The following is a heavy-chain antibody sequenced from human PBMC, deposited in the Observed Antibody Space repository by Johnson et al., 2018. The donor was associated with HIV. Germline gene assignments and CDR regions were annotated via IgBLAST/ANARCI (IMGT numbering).Heavy chain of an antibody. J-gene: IGHJ3*02. CDR1: GFNFSTYA. CDR2: ISYDGSNK. Sequence: VQLVESGGGVVQPGTSLRLSCAASGFNFSTYAMHWVRQAPGKGLEWVAVISYDGSNKYYADSVKGRFTISRDNSKNTLFLQMNSLRAEDTAVYYCAKSEYGGYCSGSSCYGAFDIWGQGTMVTVSS. V-gene: IGHV3-30-3*02. CDR3: AKSEYGGYCSGSSCYGAFDI. D-gene: IGHD2-15*01.